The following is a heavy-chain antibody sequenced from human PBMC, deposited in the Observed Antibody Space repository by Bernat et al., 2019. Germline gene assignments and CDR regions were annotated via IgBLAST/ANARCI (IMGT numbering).Heavy chain of an antibody. J-gene: IGHJ4*02. D-gene: IGHD1-1*01. Sequence: QVQLVESGGGVVQPGRSLRLSCAASGFTFSSYGMHWVRQAPGKGLEWVAVISYDGSNKYYADSVKGRFTISRDNSKNTLYLQMNSLRAEDTAVYYCVRDPNRKLDYWGQGTQVTVSP. V-gene: IGHV3-30*03. CDR3: VRDPNRKLDY. CDR2: ISYDGSNK. CDR1: GFTFSSYG.